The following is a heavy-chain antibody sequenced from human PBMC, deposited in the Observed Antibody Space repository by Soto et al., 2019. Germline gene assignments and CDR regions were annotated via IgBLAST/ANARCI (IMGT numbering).Heavy chain of an antibody. CDR3: AKDSGYNYGYFRWFDP. CDR1: GGSISKYY. CDR2: IFYSGST. J-gene: IGHJ5*02. D-gene: IGHD5-18*01. Sequence: PSETLSLTCTVSGGSISKYYWSWIRQPPGRGLEWIGHIFYSGSTNYNPVLKSRVTISVDTSKSQFSLKLSSVTAADTAVYYCAKDSGYNYGYFRWFDPWGQGTLVTVS. V-gene: IGHV4-59*01.